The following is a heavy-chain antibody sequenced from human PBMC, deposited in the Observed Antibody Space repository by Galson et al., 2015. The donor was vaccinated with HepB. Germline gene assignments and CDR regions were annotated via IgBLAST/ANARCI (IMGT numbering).Heavy chain of an antibody. J-gene: IGHJ4*02. D-gene: IGHD6-19*01. Sequence: SLRLSCAVSGFTFSSYTINWVRQAPGKGLEWVSSISSSSSYIYYADSVKGRFTISRNNAKNSLYLQMNSLRAEDTAVYYCARFGSGIAVAGTGYWGQGTLVTVSS. CDR3: ARFGSGIAVAGTGY. CDR1: GFTFSSYT. CDR2: ISSSSSYI. V-gene: IGHV3-21*01.